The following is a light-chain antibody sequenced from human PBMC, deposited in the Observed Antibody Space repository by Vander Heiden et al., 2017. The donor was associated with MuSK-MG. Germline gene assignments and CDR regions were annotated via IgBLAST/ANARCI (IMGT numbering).Light chain of an antibody. J-gene: IGLJ3*02. CDR2: VNSDGSH. CDR3: QTWGTGINWV. Sequence: QLVLTQAPSASASLGASVKLTCTLSSGHSSYAIAWHQQQPEKGPRYLMKVNSDGSHKKGDGIPDRFSGSSSGPERYLTISSLQSEDEADYYCQTWGTGINWVFGGGTKLTVL. V-gene: IGLV4-69*01. CDR1: SGHSSYA.